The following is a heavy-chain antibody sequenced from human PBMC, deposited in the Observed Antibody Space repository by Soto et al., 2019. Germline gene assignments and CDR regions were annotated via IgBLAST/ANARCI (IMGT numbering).Heavy chain of an antibody. CDR1: GGSISSGGYS. Sequence: SEALSLTCAVSGGSISSGGYSWSWIRQPPGKGLEWIGYIYHSGRTYYNPSLKSRVTISVDRSKNQFSLKLSSVTAADTAVYYCARRYGSAIDYWGQGTLVTVS. CDR2: IYHSGRT. D-gene: IGHD1-26*01. J-gene: IGHJ4*02. V-gene: IGHV4-30-2*01. CDR3: ARRYGSAIDY.